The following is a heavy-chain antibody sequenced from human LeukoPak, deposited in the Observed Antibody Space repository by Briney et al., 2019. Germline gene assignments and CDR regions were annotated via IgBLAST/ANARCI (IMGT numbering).Heavy chain of an antibody. Sequence: GGSLRLSCAASGFTFSSYGMHWVRQAPGKGLELLSVIWYDVSNKYYADSVKVLFTISRDNSTNTLYLHMNSLRAEYTAAYYCAKGPPPRYSYGFIDYWGQGTLVTVSS. J-gene: IGHJ4*02. CDR1: GFTFSSYG. CDR2: IWYDVSNK. CDR3: AKGPPPRYSYGFIDY. V-gene: IGHV3-33*06. D-gene: IGHD5-18*01.